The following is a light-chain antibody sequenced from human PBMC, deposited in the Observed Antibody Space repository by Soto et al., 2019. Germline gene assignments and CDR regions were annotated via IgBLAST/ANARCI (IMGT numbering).Light chain of an antibody. Sequence: DIQLTQSPSFLSASVGDRVTITCRASQGISSYLAWYQQKPGKAPKLLIYAASTLQSGVPSRFSGSGSGTEYTLTISSRQPEDFATYYCQQLNSYSPWTFGQGTKVEIK. CDR2: AAS. CDR1: QGISSY. V-gene: IGKV1-9*01. J-gene: IGKJ1*01. CDR3: QQLNSYSPWT.